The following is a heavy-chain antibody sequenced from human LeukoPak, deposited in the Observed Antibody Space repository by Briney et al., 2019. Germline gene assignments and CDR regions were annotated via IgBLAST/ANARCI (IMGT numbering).Heavy chain of an antibody. J-gene: IGHJ4*02. CDR3: ARRHGDYYGSFEY. CDR1: GFPFSSYS. V-gene: IGHV3-48*01. Sequence: GGSLRLSCAPSGFPFSSYSMNWVRQAPGKGLEWVSYISSSGTTIYYADSVKGRFTISRDNAKNLMYLQMNSLRAEDTAVYYCARRHGDYYGSFEYWGQGTLVTVST. CDR2: ISSSGTTI. D-gene: IGHD4-17*01.